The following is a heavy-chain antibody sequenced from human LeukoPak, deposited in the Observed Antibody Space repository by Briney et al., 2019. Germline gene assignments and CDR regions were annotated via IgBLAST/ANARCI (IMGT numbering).Heavy chain of an antibody. Sequence: SGGSLRLSCAASGFTFSSYGMSWVRQAPGKGLEWVAIINQDGREKHYVDSVKGRFTISRDNAKDSLYLQMNSLRAEDTALYYCAVATRSFLPDYCWGQGTLVTVSS. D-gene: IGHD5-12*01. V-gene: IGHV3-7*01. CDR1: GFTFSSYG. CDR2: INQDGREK. CDR3: AVATRSFLPDYC. J-gene: IGHJ4*02.